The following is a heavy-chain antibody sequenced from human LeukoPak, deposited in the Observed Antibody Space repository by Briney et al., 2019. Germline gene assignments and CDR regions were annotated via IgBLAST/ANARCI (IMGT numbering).Heavy chain of an antibody. V-gene: IGHV6-1*01. J-gene: IGHJ6*03. CDR2: TYYRSKWYN. CDR1: GDSVSSNSAA. Sequence: SQTLSLTCAISGDSVSSNSAAWNWIRQSPSRGLEWLGRTYYRSKWYNDYAVSVKSRITINPDTSKNQFSLQLNSVTPEDTAVYYCARDSVFYGSGYYYYMDVWGKGTTVTVSS. D-gene: IGHD3-10*01. CDR3: ARDSVFYGSGYYYYMDV.